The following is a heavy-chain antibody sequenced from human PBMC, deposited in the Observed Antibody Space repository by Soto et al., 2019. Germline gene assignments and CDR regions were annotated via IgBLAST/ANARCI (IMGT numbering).Heavy chain of an antibody. V-gene: IGHV3-30-3*01. CDR3: AIDPTLDIVVVVAATPEEFGYFDY. Sequence: QVQLVESGGGVVQPGRSLRLSCAASGLTFSSYAMHWVRQAPGKGLEWVAVISYDGSNKYYADSVKGRFTISRDNSKNTLYLQMNSLRAEDTAVYYCAIDPTLDIVVVVAATPEEFGYFDYWGQGTLVTVSS. CDR1: GLTFSSYA. CDR2: ISYDGSNK. D-gene: IGHD2-15*01. J-gene: IGHJ4*02.